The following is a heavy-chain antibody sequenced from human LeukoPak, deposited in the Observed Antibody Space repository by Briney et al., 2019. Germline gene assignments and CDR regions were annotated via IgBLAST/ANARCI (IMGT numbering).Heavy chain of an antibody. Sequence: SSVKVSCKASGGTFSSYTISWVRQAPGQGLEWMGRIIPILGIANYAQKFQGRVTITADKSTSTAYMELSSLRAEDTALYYCARGGYSSSGPINWGQGTLVTVSS. CDR2: IIPILGIA. V-gene: IGHV1-69*02. CDR3: ARGGYSSSGPIN. J-gene: IGHJ4*02. CDR1: GGTFSSYT. D-gene: IGHD3-10*01.